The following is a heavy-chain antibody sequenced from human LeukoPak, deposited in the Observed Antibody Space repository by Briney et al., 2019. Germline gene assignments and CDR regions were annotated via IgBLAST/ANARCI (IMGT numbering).Heavy chain of an antibody. Sequence: ASVKVSCRVSGYTLTELSMHWVRQAPGKGLEWMGGFDPEDGETIYAQKFQGRVTMTEDTSTDTAYMELSSLRSEDTAVYYCAREPHVSYSSSSFLNWFDPWGQGTLVTVSS. CDR1: GYTLTELS. V-gene: IGHV1-24*01. J-gene: IGHJ5*02. CDR3: AREPHVSYSSSSFLNWFDP. CDR2: FDPEDGET. D-gene: IGHD6-6*01.